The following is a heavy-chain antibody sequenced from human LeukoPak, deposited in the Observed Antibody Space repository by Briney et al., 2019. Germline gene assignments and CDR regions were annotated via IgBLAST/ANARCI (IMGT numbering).Heavy chain of an antibody. J-gene: IGHJ4*02. Sequence: ASVKVSCKASGYTFTGYYMHWVRQAPGKGLEWVSAISGSGGSTYYADSVKGRFTISRDNSKNTLYLQMNSLRAEDTAVYYCAKAKRVGHFDYWGQGTLVTVSS. CDR1: GYTFTGYY. CDR3: AKAKRVGHFDY. V-gene: IGHV3-23*01. CDR2: ISGSGGST. D-gene: IGHD1-26*01.